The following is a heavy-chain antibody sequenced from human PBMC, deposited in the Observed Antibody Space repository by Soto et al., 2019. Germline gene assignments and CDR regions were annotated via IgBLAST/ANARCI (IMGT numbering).Heavy chain of an antibody. Sequence: QITLKESGPTLVKPTQTLTLTCTFSGFSLTTSGVVVGWIRQPPGKALEWLAAIYWNDVKHFSPSLKNRLTITKHTSKNQVVLTVTDMDPVDTATYFCARLTYNYASDYWGQGTLVTVSS. CDR3: ARLTYNYASDY. J-gene: IGHJ4*02. CDR1: GFSLTTSGVV. V-gene: IGHV2-5*01. CDR2: IYWNDVK. D-gene: IGHD1-1*01.